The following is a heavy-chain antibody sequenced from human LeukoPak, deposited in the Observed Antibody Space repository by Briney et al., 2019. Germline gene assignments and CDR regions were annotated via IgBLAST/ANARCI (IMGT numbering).Heavy chain of an antibody. Sequence: SGPTLANPTNSLTLSRAGYDCRFSSKAVGVGLNRQPPGKTLEWLAFICWHDDKRYSPSLTSRLTITKVSAKTQVVLTITNMDSVAAADTSGSHCAGFKYSFDYWGQGTLVTVSS. D-gene: IGHD6-25*01. CDR1: DCRFSSKAVG. CDR2: ICWHDDK. CDR3: SHCAGFKYSFDY. J-gene: IGHJ4*02. V-gene: IGHV2-5*01.